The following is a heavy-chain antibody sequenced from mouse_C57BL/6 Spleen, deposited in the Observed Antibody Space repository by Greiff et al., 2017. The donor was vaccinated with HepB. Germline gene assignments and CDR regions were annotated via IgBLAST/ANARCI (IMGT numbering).Heavy chain of an antibody. CDR1: GYTFTSYW. CDR2: IHPNSGST. D-gene: IGHD3-2*02. V-gene: IGHV1-64*01. Sequence: QVQLQQPGAELVKPGASVKLSCKASGYTFTSYWMHWVKQRPGQGLEWIGMIHPNSGSTNYNEKFKSKATLTVDKSSSTAYMQLSSLTSEDAAVYYCARADGSGSPFDYWGQGTTLTVSS. CDR3: ARADGSGSPFDY. J-gene: IGHJ2*01.